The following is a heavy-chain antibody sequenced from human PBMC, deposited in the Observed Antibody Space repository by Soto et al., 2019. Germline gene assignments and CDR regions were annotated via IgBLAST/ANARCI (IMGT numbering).Heavy chain of an antibody. CDR1: GGSFSGYY. J-gene: IGHJ4*02. V-gene: IGHV4-34*01. CDR3: AISVQFCISTSCPQRLYYFDY. Sequence: XENLSVTCAVYGGSFSGYYWSWIRQPPEKGKKLILEINHSPSTYYHPSLKIPVTISLVTSKNQFSLMLSSVTAADTAVYYCAISVQFCISTSCPQRLYYFDYWGQGTLVTVSS. D-gene: IGHD2-2*01. CDR2: INHSPST.